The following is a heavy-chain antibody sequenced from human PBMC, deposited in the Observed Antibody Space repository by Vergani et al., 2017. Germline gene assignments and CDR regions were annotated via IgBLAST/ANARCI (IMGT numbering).Heavy chain of an antibody. Sequence: EVQLVQSGAEVKKPGESLKISCKGSGYSFTSYWIGWVRQMPGKGLEWMGIIYPGDSDTRYSPSFQGQVTLSADKSVSTAYLQWSSLKASDSAMYYCARDFLPFWSGYRNYYGMDVWGQGTTVTVSS. D-gene: IGHD3-3*01. V-gene: IGHV5-51*01. CDR1: GYSFTSYW. J-gene: IGHJ6*02. CDR3: ARDFLPFWSGYRNYYGMDV. CDR2: IYPGDSDT.